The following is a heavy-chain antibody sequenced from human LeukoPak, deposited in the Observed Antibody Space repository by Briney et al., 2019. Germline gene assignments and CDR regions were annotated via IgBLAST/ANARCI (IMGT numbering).Heavy chain of an antibody. CDR1: GGSIS. V-gene: IGHV4-59*08. D-gene: IGHD4-23*01. Sequence: SETLSLTCTVSGGSISWIRQPPGTGLEWIGYISYNGSINYNPSLKSRVTMSVDTSKNQFSLKLTSVTAADTAVYYCARHTDYGGDSTWFDPWGRGTLVTVSS. CDR2: ISYNGSI. J-gene: IGHJ5*02. CDR3: ARHTDYGGDSTWFDP.